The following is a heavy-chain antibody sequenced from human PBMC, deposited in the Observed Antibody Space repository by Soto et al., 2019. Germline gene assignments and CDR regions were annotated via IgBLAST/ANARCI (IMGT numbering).Heavy chain of an antibody. Sequence: ASVKVSCKPSGYPFTDLYIHWVRQAPGLGLEWMGWIDPRSGASRKTQRFQGRFTMTRDTSTNTVYMELSSLRSDDTAVYFCARDNYEPLDYWGQLTLVTVSS. CDR3: ARDNYEPLDY. D-gene: IGHD3-16*01. CDR1: GYPFTDLY. CDR2: IDPRSGAS. J-gene: IGHJ4*02. V-gene: IGHV1-2*02.